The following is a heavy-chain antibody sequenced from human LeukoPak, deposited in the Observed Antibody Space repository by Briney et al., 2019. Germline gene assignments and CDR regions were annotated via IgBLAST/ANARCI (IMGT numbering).Heavy chain of an antibody. CDR2: INHSGST. CDR3: ARGFGDGYNYGFDY. Sequence: SETLSLTCAVYGVSFSGYYWSWIRQPPGKGLEWIGEINHSGSTNYNPSLKSRVTISVDTSKNQFSLKLSSVTAADTAVYYCARGFGDGYNYGFDYWGQGTLVTVSS. V-gene: IGHV4-34*01. D-gene: IGHD5-24*01. J-gene: IGHJ4*02. CDR1: GVSFSGYY.